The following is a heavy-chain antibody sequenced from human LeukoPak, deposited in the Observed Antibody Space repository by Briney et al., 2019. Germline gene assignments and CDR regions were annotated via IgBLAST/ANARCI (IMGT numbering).Heavy chain of an antibody. J-gene: IGHJ4*02. CDR1: GFTFSNYA. V-gene: IGHV3-23*01. CDR2: ISGSGGST. D-gene: IGHD2-15*01. CDR3: ARDRGGTFGI. Sequence: GGSLRLSCAASGFTFSNYAMSWVRQAPGRGLEWVSAISGSGGSTYYADSVKGRFTISRDNSKNTLFLQMSSLRGEDTAVYFCARDRGGTFGIWGQGTLVTVSS.